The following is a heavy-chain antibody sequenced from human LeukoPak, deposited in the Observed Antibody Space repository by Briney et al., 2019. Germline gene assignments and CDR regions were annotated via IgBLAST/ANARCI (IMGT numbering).Heavy chain of an antibody. Sequence: GASVKVSCKTSGYTFTNYDINWVRQATGQGLGWMGWMSPNSGNTGYAQKFQGRVTMTRDTSISTAYMELSSLRSEDTAVYYCASNPPRTGDFNYWGQGALVTVSS. D-gene: IGHD7-27*01. CDR3: ASNPPRTGDFNY. CDR2: MSPNSGNT. J-gene: IGHJ4*02. CDR1: GYTFTNYD. V-gene: IGHV1-8*01.